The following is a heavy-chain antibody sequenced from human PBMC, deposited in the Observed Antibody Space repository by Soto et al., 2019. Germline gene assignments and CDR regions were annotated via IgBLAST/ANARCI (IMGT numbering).Heavy chain of an antibody. J-gene: IGHJ5*02. V-gene: IGHV3-7*01. CDR3: ARDRGGRRGWFDP. CDR2: IKQDGSEK. Sequence: VGSLRLSCAASGFTYSSYWMSWVRQAPGKGLEWVANIKQDGSEKYYVDSVKGRFTISRDNAKNSLYLQMNSQRAEDTAVYYCARDRGGRRGWFDPWGKGTLLTVSS. CDR1: GFTYSSYW. D-gene: IGHD1-1*01.